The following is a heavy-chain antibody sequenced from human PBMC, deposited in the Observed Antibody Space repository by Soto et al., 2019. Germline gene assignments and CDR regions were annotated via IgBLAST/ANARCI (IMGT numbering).Heavy chain of an antibody. J-gene: IGHJ4*02. D-gene: IGHD1-7*01. CDR1: GFTFDTYA. CDR2: ITGSGGST. CDR3: ARDSRTSSKFDY. V-gene: IGHV3-23*01. Sequence: EVQLLEAGGGLVQPGGSLRLSCAASGFTFDTYAMSWVRQAPGKGLEWVSGITGSGGSTDYADSVKGRFTISRDTSRNTLYLKMSRLSVEDTALYYCARDSRTSSKFDYWGQGTLVTVSS.